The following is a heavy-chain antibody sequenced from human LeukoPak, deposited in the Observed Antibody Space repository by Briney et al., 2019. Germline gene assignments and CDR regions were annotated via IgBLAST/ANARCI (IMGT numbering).Heavy chain of an antibody. V-gene: IGHV3-30*02. CDR3: AKDFPRARQIWFGESMYNWFDP. CDR2: IRYDGSNK. CDR1: GFTFSSYG. D-gene: IGHD3-10*01. J-gene: IGHJ5*02. Sequence: PGGSLRLSCAASGFTFSSYGMHWVRQAPGKGLEWVAFIRYDGSNKYYADSVKGRFTISRDNSKNTLYLQMNSLRAEDTAVYYCAKDFPRARQIWFGESMYNWFDPWGQGTLVTVSS.